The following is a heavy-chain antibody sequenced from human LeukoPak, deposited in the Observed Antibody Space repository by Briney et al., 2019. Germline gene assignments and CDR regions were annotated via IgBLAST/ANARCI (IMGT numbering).Heavy chain of an antibody. V-gene: IGHV3-30*02. D-gene: IGHD2-15*01. J-gene: IGHJ6*03. CDR2: IRHDERNK. CDR1: GFTFSSYG. Sequence: GGSLRLACVASGFTFSSYGMHWVRQAPGKGLEWVAFIRHDERNKFYADSVKGRFTISRDNSKNTLYLQMSSLRAEDTALYYCAKQMVERQQDYYMDVWGKGTSVTVSS. CDR3: AKQMVERQQDYYMDV.